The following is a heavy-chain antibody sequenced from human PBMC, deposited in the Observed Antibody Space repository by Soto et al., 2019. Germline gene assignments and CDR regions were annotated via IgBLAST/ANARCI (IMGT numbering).Heavy chain of an antibody. J-gene: IGHJ5*02. V-gene: IGHV6-1*01. D-gene: IGHD1-7*01. CDR3: ARDQPNWNYLRRRLVPVRFDP. Sequence: QVQLQQSGPGLVKPSQTLSLTCAISGDSVSSNSAALNWIRQSPSRGLEWLGRTYYRSKWYNDYAVSVKSRITINPDTSKTQFSLQLNSVTPEDTAVYYCARDQPNWNYLRRRLVPVRFDPWGQGTLVTVSS. CDR1: GDSVSSNSAA. CDR2: TYYRSKWYN.